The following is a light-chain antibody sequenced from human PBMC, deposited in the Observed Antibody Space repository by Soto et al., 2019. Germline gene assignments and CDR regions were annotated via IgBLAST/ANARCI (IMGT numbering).Light chain of an antibody. CDR2: AAS. V-gene: IGKV1-39*01. Sequence: DIQMTQSPSSVSASVGDRVSITCRASQDIGDWLAWYQQKPGKAPKLLVYAASSLQSGVPSRFSGSGSGTDFTLTISSLQPEDFATYYCQQSYSTPPITFGQGTRLEIK. CDR1: QDIGDW. J-gene: IGKJ5*01. CDR3: QQSYSTPPIT.